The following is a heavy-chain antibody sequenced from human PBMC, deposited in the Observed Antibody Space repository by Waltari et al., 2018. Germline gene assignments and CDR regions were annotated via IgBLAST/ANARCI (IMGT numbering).Heavy chain of an antibody. CDR2: ISYNGSNK. J-gene: IGHJ3*02. CDR1: GFTSRSYG. Sequence: QVQLVESGGGVVQPGRSLRLSCAASGFTSRSYGMHCVSQAPGDGLEWVAVISYNGSNKYYADSVKRRVTISRDSPKNTLYLQRNSLGAEDTAVYYGAKDTKAETVNWGIDAFHISGQGTMVTVAA. CDR3: AKDTKAETVNWGIDAFHI. D-gene: IGHD3-16*01. V-gene: IGHV3-30*18.